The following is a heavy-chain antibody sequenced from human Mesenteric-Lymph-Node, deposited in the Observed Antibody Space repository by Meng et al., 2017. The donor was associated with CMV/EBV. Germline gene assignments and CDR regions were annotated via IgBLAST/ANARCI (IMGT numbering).Heavy chain of an antibody. D-gene: IGHD4/OR15-4a*01. CDR2: ISWNSGTI. J-gene: IGHJ4*02. CDR1: GFTFDDYA. V-gene: IGHV3-9*01. CDR3: ARAGQQYGGVGY. Sequence: SLKISCAASGFTFDDYAIHWARQGPGEGLECVSGISWNSGTIDYADSVKGRFTISRDNSKNTLYLQMNSLRAEDTAVYYCARAGQQYGGVGYWGQGTLVTVSS.